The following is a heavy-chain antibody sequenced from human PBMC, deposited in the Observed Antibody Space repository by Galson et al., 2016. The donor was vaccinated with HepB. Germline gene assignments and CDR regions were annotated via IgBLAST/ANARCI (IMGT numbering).Heavy chain of an antibody. J-gene: IGHJ4*02. CDR1: GFTFSTYG. V-gene: IGHV3-23*01. CDR2: ITSSGGVT. D-gene: IGHD2/OR15-2a*01. CDR3: ARDVNRGSAD. Sequence: SLRLSCAASGFTFSTYGLSWVRQAPGKGLDWVSSITSSGGVTWYADSVKGRFTISRDDSKDTLYLQMSSLGADDTAVYYCARDVNRGSADWGQGTLVTVSS.